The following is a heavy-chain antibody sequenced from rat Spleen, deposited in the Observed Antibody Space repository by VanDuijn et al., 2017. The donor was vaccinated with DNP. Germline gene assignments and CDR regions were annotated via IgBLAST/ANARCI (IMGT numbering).Heavy chain of an antibody. CDR1: GFTFNNYG. D-gene: IGHD1-12*01. CDR2: ISYDGSST. J-gene: IGHJ4*01. V-gene: IGHV5-29*01. CDR3: ARHRTIMPYYYAMDA. Sequence: PKLSCAASGFTFNNYGMAWVRQAPTKGLEWVATISYDGSSTYYRDSVKGRFTISRDNAQSTLYLQMDSLRSEDTATYYCARHRTIMPYYYAMDAWGQGASVTVSS.